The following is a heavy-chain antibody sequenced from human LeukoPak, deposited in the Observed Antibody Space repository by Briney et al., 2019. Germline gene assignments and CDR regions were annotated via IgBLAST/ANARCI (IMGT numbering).Heavy chain of an antibody. Sequence: ASVKLSCKASGYTFTGYYMHWVRQAPGQGLEWMGWINPNSGGTNYAQKFQGRVTMTRDTSISTAYMELSRLRSDDTAVYYCARQGSTMVRGVIITGWFDPWGQGTLVTVSS. D-gene: IGHD3-10*01. CDR3: ARQGSTMVRGVIITGWFDP. J-gene: IGHJ5*02. CDR2: INPNSGGT. CDR1: GYTFTGYY. V-gene: IGHV1-2*02.